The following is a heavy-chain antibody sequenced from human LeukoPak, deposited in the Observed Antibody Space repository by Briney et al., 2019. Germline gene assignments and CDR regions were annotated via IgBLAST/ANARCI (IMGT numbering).Heavy chain of an antibody. CDR3: ARGGFGELSGFDY. CDR2: IKQDGSEK. J-gene: IGHJ4*02. V-gene: IGHV3-7*01. CDR1: GFTFSSYW. Sequence: GGSLRLSCAASGFTFSSYWMSWVRQAPGKGLEWVANIKQDGSEKYYVDSVKGRFTISRDNSKNTLYLQMNSLRAEDTAVYYCARGGFGELSGFDYWGQGTLVTVSS. D-gene: IGHD3-10*01.